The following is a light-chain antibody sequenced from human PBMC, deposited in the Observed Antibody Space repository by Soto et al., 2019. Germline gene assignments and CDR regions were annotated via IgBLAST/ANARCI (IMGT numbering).Light chain of an antibody. CDR1: QSITYY. J-gene: IGKJ1*01. CDR2: AAS. V-gene: IGKV1-39*01. Sequence: DIQMTQSPSYLSASXDAWVTITXXASQSITYYLNWYQQRPGKAPELLIYAASSLQSGVPSRFTGSGSGTDFTLTISSLQPEDFATYYCQQSYTTPRTFGQGTKVDIK. CDR3: QQSYTTPRT.